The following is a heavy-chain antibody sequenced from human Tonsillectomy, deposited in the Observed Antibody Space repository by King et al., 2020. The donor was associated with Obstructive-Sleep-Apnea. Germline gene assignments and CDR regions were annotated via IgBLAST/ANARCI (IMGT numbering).Heavy chain of an antibody. CDR3: ARQTSDWYFDL. V-gene: IGHV4-59*08. CDR2: IYYSGST. J-gene: IGHJ2*01. Sequence: QLQESGPGLVKPSETLSLTCTVSGGSINSFFWSWIRQPPGKGLEWIGYIYYSGSTNYNPSLKSRVTISVDTSKNQFSLNLSSVTAADTAVYYCARQTSDWYFDLWGRGTLVTVSS. CDR1: GGSINSFF.